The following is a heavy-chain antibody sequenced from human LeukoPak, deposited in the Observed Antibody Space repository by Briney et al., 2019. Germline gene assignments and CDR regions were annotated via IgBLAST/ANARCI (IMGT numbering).Heavy chain of an antibody. CDR3: ARMIVVSDAFDI. CDR2: INPNSGGT. J-gene: IGHJ3*02. Sequence: ASVKVSCKASGYTFTGYYMHWVRQAPGQGLEWMGWINPNSGGTNYAQKFQGRVTMTRDTSISTAYMELSRLRSDDTAVYYCARMIVVSDAFDIWGQGTMVTVSS. CDR1: GYTFTGYY. V-gene: IGHV1-2*02. D-gene: IGHD3-22*01.